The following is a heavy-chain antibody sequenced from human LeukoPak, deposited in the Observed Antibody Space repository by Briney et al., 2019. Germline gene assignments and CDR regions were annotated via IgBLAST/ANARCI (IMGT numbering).Heavy chain of an antibody. CDR1: GFTFSTYW. J-gene: IGHJ3*02. D-gene: IGHD2-2*01. CDR2: ISGSGGST. V-gene: IGHV3-23*01. CDR3: AKVGPAANRAFDI. Sequence: GGSLRLSCAASGFTFSTYWMSWVRQAPGKGLEWVSAISGSGGSTYYADSVKGRFTISRDNSKNTLYLQMNSLRAEDTAVYYCAKVGPAANRAFDIWGQGTMVTVSS.